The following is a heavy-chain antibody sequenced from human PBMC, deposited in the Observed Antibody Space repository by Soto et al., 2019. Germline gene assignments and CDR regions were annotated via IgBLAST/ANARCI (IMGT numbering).Heavy chain of an antibody. CDR2: IWYDGSNK. CDR1: GFTFISYG. V-gene: IGHV3-33*01. J-gene: IGHJ4*02. Sequence: GGSLRLSCAASGFTFISYGMHWVRQAPGKGLEWVAVIWYDGSNKYYADSVKGRFTISRDNSKNTLYLQMNSLRAEDTAVYYCRRDQDCGGGSCYFYDYWGQGTLVTVS. CDR3: RRDQDCGGGSCYFYDY. D-gene: IGHD2-15*01.